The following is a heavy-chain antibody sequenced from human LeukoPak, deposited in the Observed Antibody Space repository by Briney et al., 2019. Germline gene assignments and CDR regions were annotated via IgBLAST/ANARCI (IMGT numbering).Heavy chain of an antibody. CDR1: GGSVTTTYY. V-gene: IGHV4-39*01. J-gene: IGHJ5*02. CDR3: TRHQTNFYGSGAPFDP. D-gene: IGHD3-10*01. CDR2: LYHSGNS. Sequence: SETLSLTCSVSGGSVTTTYYWTWIRQPPGGGLEWIASLYHSGNSNYNPSLKSRVTMSVDTSKNQFSLQLTSMTAADTAIYYCTRHQTNFYGSGAPFDPWGQGTLVTVSS.